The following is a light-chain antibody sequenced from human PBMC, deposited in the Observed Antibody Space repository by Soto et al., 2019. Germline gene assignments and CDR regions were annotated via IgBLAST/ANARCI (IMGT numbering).Light chain of an antibody. CDR3: QQYYSYSYT. Sequence: AIRMTQSPSSFSASTGDRVTITCRASQDISSYLAWYQQKPGKAPKLLIYAASTLQSGVPSRFSGSGSGTDFTLTISCLQSEDFATYYCQQYYSYSYTFGQGTKLEIK. CDR2: AAS. V-gene: IGKV1-8*01. CDR1: QDISSY. J-gene: IGKJ2*01.